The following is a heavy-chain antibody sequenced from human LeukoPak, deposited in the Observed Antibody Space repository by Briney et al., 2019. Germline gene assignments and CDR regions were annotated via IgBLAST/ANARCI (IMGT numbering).Heavy chain of an antibody. CDR3: ARDNVFRDTNWFDP. CDR2: IKQDGSEK. CDR1: GFTFSSYN. V-gene: IGHV3-7*01. D-gene: IGHD5-18*01. J-gene: IGHJ5*02. Sequence: PGGSLRLSCAASGFTFSSYNMSWVRQAPGKGLEWVANIKQDGSEKYYVDSVKGRFTISRDNAKNSLYLQMNSLRAEDTAVYYCARDNVFRDTNWFDPWGQGTLVTVSS.